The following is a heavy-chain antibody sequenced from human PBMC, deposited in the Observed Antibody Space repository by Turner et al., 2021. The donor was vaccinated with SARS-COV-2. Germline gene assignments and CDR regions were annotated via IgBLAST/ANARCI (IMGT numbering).Heavy chain of an antibody. D-gene: IGHD2-15*01. CDR3: AREVAVLETAGTFEY. V-gene: IGHV4-31*03. CDR2: INYRGTA. J-gene: IGHJ4*02. CDR1: GGSISSGDYY. Sequence: QVQLQESGPGLVKPSQTLSLTCTLSGGSISSGDYYWTWLRQHPGKGREWIGYINYRGTAYYNPSLKSRVTISRDTAKNQFSLNLSSVTAADTAVYCCAREVAVLETAGTFEYWGQGTLVTVSS.